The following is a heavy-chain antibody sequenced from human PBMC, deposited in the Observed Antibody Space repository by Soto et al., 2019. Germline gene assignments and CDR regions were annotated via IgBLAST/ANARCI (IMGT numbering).Heavy chain of an antibody. D-gene: IGHD3-10*01. CDR2: ISYDGSNK. V-gene: IGHV3-30-3*01. CDR3: ARVSLLWCGAPRLSGMDV. Sequence: QVQLVESGGGVVQPGRSLRLSCAASGFTFSSYAMHWVRQAPGKGLEWVAVISYDGSNKYYADSVKGRFTISRDNSKNTLYLQMNSLRAEDTGVYYCARVSLLWCGAPRLSGMDVWGQGSTVTVSS. CDR1: GFTFSSYA. J-gene: IGHJ6*01.